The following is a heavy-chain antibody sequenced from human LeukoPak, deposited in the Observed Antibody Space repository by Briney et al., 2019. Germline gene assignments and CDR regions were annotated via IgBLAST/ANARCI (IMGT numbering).Heavy chain of an antibody. CDR1: GGTFSSYA. J-gene: IGHJ3*02. Sequence: ASVKVSCKASGGTFSSYAISWVRQAPGQGLEWMGGIIPIFGTANYAQKFQGRVTITADESTSTAYMELSSLRSEDTAVYYCASVVPAARADAFDIWGQGTMVTVSS. CDR2: IIPIFGTA. V-gene: IGHV1-69*13. CDR3: ASVVPAARADAFDI. D-gene: IGHD2-2*01.